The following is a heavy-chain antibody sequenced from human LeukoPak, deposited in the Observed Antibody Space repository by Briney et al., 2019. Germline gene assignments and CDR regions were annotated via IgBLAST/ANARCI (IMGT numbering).Heavy chain of an antibody. CDR1: GGSISIYY. Sequence: SETLSLTCTVSGGSISIYYWNWIRQPAGKGLEWIGRIFTSGITNFNPSLKSRVTMSVDTSKNQFSLNLSSVIAADTAIYYCARETSGTYYNPLGYMDVWGKGTTVTVSS. V-gene: IGHV4-4*07. J-gene: IGHJ6*03. CDR3: ARETSGTYYNPLGYMDV. CDR2: IFTSGIT. D-gene: IGHD3-10*01.